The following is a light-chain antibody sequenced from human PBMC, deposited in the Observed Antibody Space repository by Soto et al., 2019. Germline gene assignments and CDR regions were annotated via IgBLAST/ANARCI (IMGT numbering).Light chain of an antibody. V-gene: IGLV3-21*04. Sequence: SYELTQPPSVSVAPGKTASITCGGNNIGSKNVHWYQQKPGQAPVLVIYYDRDRPSWIPERFSGSNSGNTATLTISRVEAGDEADYYCQVWDSSMSPPIVVFGGGTKLTVL. CDR1: NIGSKN. CDR2: YDR. J-gene: IGLJ2*01. CDR3: QVWDSSMSPPIVV.